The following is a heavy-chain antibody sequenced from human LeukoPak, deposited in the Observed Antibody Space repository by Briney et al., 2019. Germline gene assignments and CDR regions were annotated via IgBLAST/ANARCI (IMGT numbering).Heavy chain of an antibody. V-gene: IGHV4-34*01. Sequence: SETLSLTCAVYGGSFSGYYWSWIRQPPGKGLGWIGEINHSGSTNYNPSLKSRVTISVDTSKNQFSLKLRSVTAADTAVYYCARPSGDILTGYYGLWGQGTLVTVSS. CDR3: ARPSGDILTGYYGL. J-gene: IGHJ4*02. CDR2: INHSGST. CDR1: GGSFSGYY. D-gene: IGHD3-9*01.